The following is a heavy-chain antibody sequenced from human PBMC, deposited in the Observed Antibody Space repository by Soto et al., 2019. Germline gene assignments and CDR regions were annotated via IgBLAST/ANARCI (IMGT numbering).Heavy chain of an antibody. CDR2: IKQDGSEK. CDR3: ARSLTGDRWTDAFDI. J-gene: IGHJ3*02. D-gene: IGHD7-27*01. V-gene: IGHV3-7*01. Sequence: GGSLRLSCAASGFTFSSYWMSWVRQAPGKGLEWVANIKQDGSEKYYVDSVKGRFTISRDNAKNSLYLQMNSLRAEDTAVYYCARSLTGDRWTDAFDIWGQGTMVTVSS. CDR1: GFTFSSYW.